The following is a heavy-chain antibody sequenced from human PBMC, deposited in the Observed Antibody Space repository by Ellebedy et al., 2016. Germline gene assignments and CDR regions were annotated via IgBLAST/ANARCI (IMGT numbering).Heavy chain of an antibody. CDR2: INAQVNAM. J-gene: IGHJ5*01. CDR3: ARDSGIGWLVVS. CDR1: GFTFRSYG. V-gene: IGHV3-48*04. D-gene: IGHD6-19*01. Sequence: GESLKISCAASGFTFRSYGMDWVRQAPGKGLEWISYINAQVNAMYYADSVRGRFTISRDNARYSLSLQMNSLRAGDTAVYYCARDSGIGWLVVSWGQGTLVTVSS.